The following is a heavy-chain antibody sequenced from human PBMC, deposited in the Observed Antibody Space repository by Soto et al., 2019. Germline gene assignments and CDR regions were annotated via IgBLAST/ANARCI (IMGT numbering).Heavy chain of an antibody. Sequence: EVQLLESGGGLVQPGGSLRLSCATSGFSFSNYGMNWVRQAPGKGLEWVSGITKTGRSTFIADSVRGRFTISRDNLKNIMYLQMNSLRVDDTALYYCTKDAEAYDFAFDKGGQGTMVTVTS. D-gene: IGHD3-3*01. CDR3: TKDAEAYDFAFDK. CDR1: GFSFSNYG. CDR2: ITKTGRST. J-gene: IGHJ3*02. V-gene: IGHV3-23*01.